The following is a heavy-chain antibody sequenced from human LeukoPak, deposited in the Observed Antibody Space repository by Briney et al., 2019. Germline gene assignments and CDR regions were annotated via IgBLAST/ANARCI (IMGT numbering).Heavy chain of an antibody. Sequence: PSETLSLTCTVSGGSTSSYYVSWIRQPPGKGLEWIGYISYAGSTDYNPSLKSRVTISVDMSKNLFSLKVSSVTAADTAVYYCARGSVYFDSWGQGTLVTVSS. V-gene: IGHV4-59*01. CDR1: GGSTSSYY. CDR2: ISYAGST. J-gene: IGHJ4*02. CDR3: ARGSVYFDS.